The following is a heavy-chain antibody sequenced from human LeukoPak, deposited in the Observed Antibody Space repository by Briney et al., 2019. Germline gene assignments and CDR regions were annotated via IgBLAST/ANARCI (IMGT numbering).Heavy chain of an antibody. V-gene: IGHV4-59*08. CDR3: ARRSYGSASPLRMDV. CDR2: IYYLGGT. CDR1: AGSISAYN. J-gene: IGHJ6*02. Sequence: SPILSPPCTVPAGSISAYNLSRTRQPPGKGQERIGYIYYLGGTNYNPSLKSRVTISLDTSKNQFSLKLSSVTAADTAVYYCARRSYGSASPLRMDVWGQGTTVTVSS. D-gene: IGHD3-10*01.